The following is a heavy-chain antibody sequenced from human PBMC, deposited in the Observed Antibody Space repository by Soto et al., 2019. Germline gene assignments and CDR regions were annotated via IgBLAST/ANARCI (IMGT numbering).Heavy chain of an antibody. CDR2: IYYSVST. Sequence: SETLSLTCSVSGGSINSSSYFWGWVRQPPGKGLEWSGSIYYSVSTYYNPSLRSRVTISVDTSKNQFSLKLSSVTAADTAVFYCARQYSSGSRNWFDPWGEGTMVTVAS. D-gene: IGHD6-19*01. V-gene: IGHV4-39*01. CDR1: GGSINSSSYF. CDR3: ARQYSSGSRNWFDP. J-gene: IGHJ5*02.